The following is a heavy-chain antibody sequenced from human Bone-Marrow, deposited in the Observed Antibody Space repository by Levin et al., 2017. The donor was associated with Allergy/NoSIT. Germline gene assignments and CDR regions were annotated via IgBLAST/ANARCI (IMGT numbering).Heavy chain of an antibody. CDR3: AKDRKKLNAYYFDY. CDR1: GFTFSSYA. CDR2: ISGSGGST. D-gene: IGHD1-1*01. J-gene: IGHJ4*02. Sequence: GGSLRLSCAASGFTFSSYAMSWVRQAPGKGLEWVSAISGSGGSTYYADSAKGRFTISRDNSKNTLYLQMNSLRAEDTAVYYCAKDRKKLNAYYFDYWGQGTLVTVSS. V-gene: IGHV3-23*01.